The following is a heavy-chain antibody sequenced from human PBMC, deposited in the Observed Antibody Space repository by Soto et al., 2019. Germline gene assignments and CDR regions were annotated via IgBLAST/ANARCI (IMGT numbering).Heavy chain of an antibody. J-gene: IGHJ4*02. CDR1: GGSISSYY. CDR2: IYYSGST. CDR3: ARLREYSGYDNAFDY. D-gene: IGHD5-12*01. Sequence: SETLSLTCTVSGGSISSYYWSWIRQPPGKGLEWIGYIYYSGSTNYNPSLKSRVTISVDTSKNQFSLKLSSVTAADTAVYYCARLREYSGYDNAFDYWGQGTLVTVSS. V-gene: IGHV4-59*08.